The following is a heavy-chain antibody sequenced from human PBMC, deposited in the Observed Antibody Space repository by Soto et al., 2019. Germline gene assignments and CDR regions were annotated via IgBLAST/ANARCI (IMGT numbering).Heavy chain of an antibody. Sequence: SQTLSLTCAVYGGSFSGLYWNWIRQPPGKGLEWIGEINQSGSTNYNPPLKSRVAISVDTSKNQFSLKLSSVTAADSAVYYCARVVGSSGWYYGSFDIWGPGTMVTVS. CDR2: INQSGST. J-gene: IGHJ3*02. CDR1: GGSFSGLY. CDR3: ARVVGSSGWYYGSFDI. D-gene: IGHD6-19*01. V-gene: IGHV4-34*01.